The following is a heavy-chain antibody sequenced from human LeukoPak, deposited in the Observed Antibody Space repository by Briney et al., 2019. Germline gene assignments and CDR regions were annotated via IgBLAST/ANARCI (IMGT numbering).Heavy chain of an antibody. CDR2: ISSDGTNT. Sequence: GGSLRLSCAASGFTLSNDWTHWVRQAPGKGLVWVSRISSDGTNTLYADSVKGRFTISRDNARNTLHLQMNSLRADDTAVYYCVVGGGIYWGQGTRVTVSS. CDR3: VVGGGIY. D-gene: IGHD1-26*01. J-gene: IGHJ4*02. V-gene: IGHV3-74*03. CDR1: GFTLSNDW.